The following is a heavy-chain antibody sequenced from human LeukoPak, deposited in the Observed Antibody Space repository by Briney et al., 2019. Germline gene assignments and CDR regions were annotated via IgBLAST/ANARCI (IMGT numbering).Heavy chain of an antibody. CDR3: VKDSTARASNLPDY. D-gene: IGHD1-1*01. J-gene: IGHJ4*02. CDR2: IWHDGDTT. V-gene: IGHV3-33*03. Sequence: GTSLGLSCAASGFTFNNYGMHWVRQAPGKGLEWVAVIWHDGDTTFYADSVKGRFTISRDKSKNMLYLEMNSLRAEDTALYYCVKDSTARASNLPDYWGQGTLVTVSS. CDR1: GFTFNNYG.